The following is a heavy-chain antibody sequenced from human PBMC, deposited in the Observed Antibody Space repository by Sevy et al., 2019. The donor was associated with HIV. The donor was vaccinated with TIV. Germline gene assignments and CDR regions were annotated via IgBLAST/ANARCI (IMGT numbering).Heavy chain of an antibody. CDR3: AKARLSSIEAAGTYYYYGMDV. D-gene: IGHD6-13*01. Sequence: GGSLRLSCAASGFTFSSYGMHWVRQAPGKGLEWVAVISYDGTNKYYADSVKGRFTFSRDNSKNTLYLQMNSLRAEDTAVYYCAKARLSSIEAAGTYYYYGMDVWGQGTTVTVSS. J-gene: IGHJ6*02. CDR1: GFTFSSYG. CDR2: ISYDGTNK. V-gene: IGHV3-30*18.